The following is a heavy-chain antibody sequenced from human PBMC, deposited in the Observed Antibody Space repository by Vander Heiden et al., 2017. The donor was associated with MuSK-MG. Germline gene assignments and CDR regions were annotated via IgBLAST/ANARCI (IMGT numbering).Heavy chain of an antibody. CDR3: AKDMRRSSWPYYYYYYGMDV. J-gene: IGHJ6*02. D-gene: IGHD6-13*01. Sequence: EVQLVESGGGLVQPGRSLRLSCAASGFTFDDYAMHWVRQAPGKGLEWVSGISWNSGSIGYADSVKGRFTISRDNAKNSLYLQMNSLRAEDTALYYCAKDMRRSSWPYYYYYYGMDVWGQGTTVTVSS. CDR1: GFTFDDYA. CDR2: ISWNSGSI. V-gene: IGHV3-9*01.